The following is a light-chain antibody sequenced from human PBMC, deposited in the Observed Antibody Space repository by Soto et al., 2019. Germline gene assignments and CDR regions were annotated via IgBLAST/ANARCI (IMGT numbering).Light chain of an antibody. CDR3: LQHNSYPWT. CDR2: AAS. V-gene: IGKV1-17*01. Sequence: DIHITHSPSSLSSSVLYIFTITCQASQDISNYLNWYQQKPGKAPKRLIYAASSLHSGVPSRFSGSGSGTEFTLTISSLQPEDFATYYCLQHNSYPWTFGQGTKVDIK. J-gene: IGKJ1*01. CDR1: QDISNY.